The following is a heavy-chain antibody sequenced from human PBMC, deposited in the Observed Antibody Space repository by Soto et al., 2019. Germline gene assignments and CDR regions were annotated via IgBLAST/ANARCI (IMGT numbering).Heavy chain of an antibody. CDR1: GFTFSSYG. J-gene: IGHJ4*02. D-gene: IGHD3-16*01. CDR2: ITSSGGGT. Sequence: GGSLRLSCAASGFTFSSYGMSWVRQAPGKGLEWVSGITSSGGGTYYADSVKGRFTISRDNSKNTLYLQMNSLRAEDTAVYYCAKDDPYRIISDYWGQGTLVTVSS. CDR3: AKDDPYRIISDY. V-gene: IGHV3-23*01.